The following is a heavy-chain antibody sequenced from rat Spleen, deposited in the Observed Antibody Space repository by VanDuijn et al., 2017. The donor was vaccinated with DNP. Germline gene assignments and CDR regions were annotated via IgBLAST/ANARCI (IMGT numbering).Heavy chain of an antibody. CDR3: ARGEGLTGSSDWFAH. CDR1: GFTFSDYY. CDR2: IGSPAYAP. J-gene: IGHJ3*01. Sequence: EVQLVESGGDLVQPGRSLKLFCAASGFTFSDYYMAWVRQAPAKGLEWVAYIGSPAYAPYHGDSVKGRFTISRDNAKSTLYLQMNSLRSEDMATYYCARGEGLTGSSDWFAHWGQGTLVTVSS. V-gene: IGHV5-22*01. D-gene: IGHD5-1*01.